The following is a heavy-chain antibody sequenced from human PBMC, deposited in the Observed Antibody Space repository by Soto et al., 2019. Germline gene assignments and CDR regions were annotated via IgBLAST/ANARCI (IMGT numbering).Heavy chain of an antibody. CDR2: TYYRSKWYN. D-gene: IGHD1-7*01. Sequence: SQTRSLTCAISGDSVSSNSAAWNWIRQCPSRVLEWLGRTYYRSKWYNDYAVSVKSRITINPDTSKNQFSLQLNSVTPEDTAVYYCARIWKLELGYYYGMDVWGQGPT. V-gene: IGHV6-1*01. CDR1: GDSVSSNSAA. J-gene: IGHJ6*02. CDR3: ARIWKLELGYYYGMDV.